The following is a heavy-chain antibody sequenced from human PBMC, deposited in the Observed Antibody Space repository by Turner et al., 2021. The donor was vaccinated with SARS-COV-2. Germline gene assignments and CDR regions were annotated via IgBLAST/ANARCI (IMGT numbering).Heavy chain of an antibody. Sequence: EVQLVESGGGFVPPGGSLRLSCAASGFTVSSNYMSWVRQAPVKGLEWVSVIYSGGSTYYADSVKGRFTISRDNSKNTLYLQMNSLRAEDTAVYYCATDLKGGRGPWGQGTLVTVSS. V-gene: IGHV3-66*02. D-gene: IGHD1-26*01. CDR2: IYSGGST. CDR1: GFTVSSNY. CDR3: ATDLKGGRGP. J-gene: IGHJ5*02.